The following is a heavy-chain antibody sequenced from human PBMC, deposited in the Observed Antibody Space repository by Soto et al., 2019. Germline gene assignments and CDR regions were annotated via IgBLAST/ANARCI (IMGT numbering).Heavy chain of an antibody. Sequence: QVQLVQSGAEVKKPGASVKVSCKASGYTFTSYGISWVRQAPGQGLEWMGWISAYNGNTNYAQKLQGRVTMTTDTSTSTAYXXLXSXXSDDTAVYYCARDLVGLYYDILTGPSHYYYYGMDVWGQGTTVTVSS. CDR1: GYTFTSYG. V-gene: IGHV1-18*01. CDR3: ARDLVGLYYDILTGPSHYYYYGMDV. J-gene: IGHJ6*02. CDR2: ISAYNGNT. D-gene: IGHD3-9*01.